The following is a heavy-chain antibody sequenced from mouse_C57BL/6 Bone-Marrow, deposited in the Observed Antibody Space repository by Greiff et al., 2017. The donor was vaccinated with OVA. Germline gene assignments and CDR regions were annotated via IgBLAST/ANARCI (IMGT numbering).Heavy chain of an antibody. CDR2: ISSGGSYT. Sequence: EVQLVESGGDLVKPGGSLKLSCAASGFTFSSYGMSWVRQTPDKRLEWVATISSGGSYTYYPDSVKGRVTISRDNAKNTLYLQMSSLKSEDTAMYYCARGYWGYWGQGTTLTVSA. CDR3: ARGYWGY. J-gene: IGHJ2*01. D-gene: IGHD1-2*01. V-gene: IGHV5-6*01. CDR1: GFTFSSYG.